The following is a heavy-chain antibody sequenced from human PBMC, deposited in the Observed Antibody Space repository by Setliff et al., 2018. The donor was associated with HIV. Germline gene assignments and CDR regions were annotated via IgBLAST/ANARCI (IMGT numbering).Heavy chain of an antibody. J-gene: IGHJ4*02. Sequence: GGSLRLSCAASGFTVSSNYMSWVRQAPGKGLEWVSIIYIGGSTIYYTDSVKGRFTISRDNAKNSLYPQMNSLRAEDTAVYYCARGSKGESGSATKCDYWGQGTLVTVSS. CDR1: GFTVSSNY. D-gene: IGHD2-2*01. CDR3: ARGSKGESGSATKCDY. CDR2: IYIGGSTI. V-gene: IGHV3-11*04.